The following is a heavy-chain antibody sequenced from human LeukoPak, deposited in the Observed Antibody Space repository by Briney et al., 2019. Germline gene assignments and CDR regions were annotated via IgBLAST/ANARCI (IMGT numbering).Heavy chain of an antibody. V-gene: IGHV1-46*01. CDR2: INPSGGST. D-gene: IGHD5-24*01. CDR3: ARERDGYNAFDI. Sequence: ASVKVSCKASGYTFTSYYMHWVRQAPGQGLEWMGIINPSGGSTSYARKFQGRVTMTRDTSTSTVYMELSSPRSEDTAVYYCARERDGYNAFDIWGQGTMVTVSS. J-gene: IGHJ3*02. CDR1: GYTFTSYY.